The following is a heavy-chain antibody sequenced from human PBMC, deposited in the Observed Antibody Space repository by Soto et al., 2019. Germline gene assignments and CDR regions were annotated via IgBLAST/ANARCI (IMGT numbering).Heavy chain of an antibody. V-gene: IGHV4-30-4*01. D-gene: IGHD5-18*01. Sequence: QVQLQESGPGLVKPSETLSLTCTVSGGSISSGNYYWSWIRQSPGKGLEWIGYIYSTGRRYDNPFLRSRVSMSVDTSKNKFSLNLSSVTDADTAVYFCARDGIQLWLSGLDRFDPWGQGTLVTVSS. CDR3: ARDGIQLWLSGLDRFDP. CDR2: IYSTGRR. CDR1: GGSISSGNYY. J-gene: IGHJ5*02.